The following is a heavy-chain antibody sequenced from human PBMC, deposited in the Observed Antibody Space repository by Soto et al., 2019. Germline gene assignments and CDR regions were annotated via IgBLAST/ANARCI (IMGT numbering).Heavy chain of an antibody. Sequence: PSETLSLTCAVSVGSISSSNWWSWVRQPPGKGLEWIGEIYHSGSTNYNPSLKSRVTISVDKSKNQFSLKLGSVTAADTAVYYCARFKSWDGYYYGMDVWGQGTTVTVSS. D-gene: IGHD6-13*01. J-gene: IGHJ6*02. V-gene: IGHV4-4*02. CDR3: ARFKSWDGYYYGMDV. CDR2: IYHSGST. CDR1: VGSISSSNW.